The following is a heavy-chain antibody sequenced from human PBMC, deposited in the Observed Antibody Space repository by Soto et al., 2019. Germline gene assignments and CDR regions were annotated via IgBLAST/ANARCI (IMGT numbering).Heavy chain of an antibody. V-gene: IGHV1-69*01. CDR3: ARVDLQYYDSSGYYPG. CDR2: IIPIFGTA. CDR1: GGTFSSYA. J-gene: IGHJ3*01. D-gene: IGHD3-22*01. Sequence: VQLVQSGAEVKKPGSSVKVSCKASGGTFSSYAISWVRQAPGQGLEWMGGIIPIFGTANYAQKFQGRVTITADETTSTAYMELSSLRSGDMAVYYGARVDLQYYDSSGYYPGWGQGTMVTVSS.